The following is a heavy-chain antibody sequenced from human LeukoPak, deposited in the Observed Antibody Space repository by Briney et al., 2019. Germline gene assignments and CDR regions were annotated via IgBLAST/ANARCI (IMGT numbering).Heavy chain of an antibody. V-gene: IGHV6-1*01. CDR2: TYYRSKWYD. J-gene: IGHJ3*02. Sequence: SQTLSLTCAISGDSVSRKSAAWYWIRQFPSRRLVWLGRTYYRSKWYDDYAVSLKSRITINPDTSKNQFSLHLNAVTPEDTAVYYCARGAVGQHESKGDVFDIWGQGTMVTVSS. D-gene: IGHD1-1*01. CDR1: GDSVSRKSAA. CDR3: ARGAVGQHESKGDVFDI.